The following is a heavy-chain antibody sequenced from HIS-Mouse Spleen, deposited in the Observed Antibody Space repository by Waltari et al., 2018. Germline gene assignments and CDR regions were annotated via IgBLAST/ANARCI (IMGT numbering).Heavy chain of an antibody. CDR1: GYTFTSYE. V-gene: IGHV1-8*01. D-gene: IGHD6-19*01. J-gene: IGHJ3*02. Sequence: QVQLVQSGAEVKKPGASVKVSCKASGYTFTSYELNWVRQATGQGLEWMGWMNPNSGNTGYAQKFQGRVTMTRNTSISTAYMELSSLRSEDTAVYYCARDRVAVAEAFDIWGQGTMVTVSS. CDR3: ARDRVAVAEAFDI. CDR2: MNPNSGNT.